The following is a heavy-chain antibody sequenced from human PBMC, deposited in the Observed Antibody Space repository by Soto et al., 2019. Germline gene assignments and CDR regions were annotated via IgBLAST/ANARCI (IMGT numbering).Heavy chain of an antibody. Sequence: QVQLVESGGGVVQPGRSLRLSCAASGFTFSSYGMHWVRQAPGKGLEWVAVISYDGSNKYYADSVKGRFTISRDNSKNTLYLQMNSLRAEDTAVYYCAKEIQLWGRGYFDYWGQGTLVTVSS. J-gene: IGHJ4*02. D-gene: IGHD5-18*01. CDR2: ISYDGSNK. CDR1: GFTFSSYG. CDR3: AKEIQLWGRGYFDY. V-gene: IGHV3-30*18.